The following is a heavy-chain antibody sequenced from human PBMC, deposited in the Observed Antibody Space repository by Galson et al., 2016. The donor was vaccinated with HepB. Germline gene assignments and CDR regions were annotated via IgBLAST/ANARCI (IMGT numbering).Heavy chain of an antibody. CDR3: AKRHEYCPPVGCSVDY. J-gene: IGHJ4*02. CDR1: GFLFRGYG. V-gene: IGHV3-30*18. D-gene: IGHD2/OR15-2a*01. CDR2: DSMDGRRK. Sequence: SLRLSCAGSGFLFRGYGMHWVRQAPGKGLEWVAADSMDGRRKFYADSVKGRFTISRDYSNNILFLQMSSLRADDTAVYFCAKRHEYCPPVGCSVDYWGQGTLVSVSS.